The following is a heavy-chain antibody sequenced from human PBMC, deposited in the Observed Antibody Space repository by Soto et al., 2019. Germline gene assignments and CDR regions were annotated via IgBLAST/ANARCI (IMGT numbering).Heavy chain of an antibody. CDR3: ARSLTNDYYDSSGYYSPFDY. CDR1: GGSISSYY. D-gene: IGHD3-22*01. J-gene: IGHJ4*02. V-gene: IGHV4-59*01. Sequence: QVQLQESGPGLVKPSETLSLTCTVSGGSISSYYWSWIRQPPGKGLEWIGYIYYSGSTNYNPSLKSRVTISVDTSKNQFSLKLSSVTAADTDVYYCARSLTNDYYDSSGYYSPFDYWGQGTLVTVSS. CDR2: IYYSGST.